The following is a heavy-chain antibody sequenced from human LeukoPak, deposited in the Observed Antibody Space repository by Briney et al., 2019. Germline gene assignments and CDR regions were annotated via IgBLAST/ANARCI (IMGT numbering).Heavy chain of an antibody. D-gene: IGHD5-12*01. CDR2: ISGTGGST. J-gene: IGHJ4*02. CDR3: AKDGAWLRFDD. CDR1: GFTFSTYA. Sequence: PGGSLRLSCAASGFTFSTYAMTWVRQAPGKGLEWVSLISGTGGSTYYADSVKGRFTISRDNSKNTLYLQMNSLRAEDTAVYYCAKDGAWLRFDDWGQGILVTVSS. V-gene: IGHV3-23*01.